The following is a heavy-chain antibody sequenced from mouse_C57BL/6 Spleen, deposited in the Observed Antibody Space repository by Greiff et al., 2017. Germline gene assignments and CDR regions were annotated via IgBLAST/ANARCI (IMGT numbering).Heavy chain of an antibody. CDR3: ARDDYDED. CDR2: IYPGDGDT. CDR1: GYAFSSSW. Sequence: QVQLQQSGPELVKPGASVKISCKASGYAFSSSWMNWVKQRPGQGLEWIGRIYPGDGDTNYNGKFKGKATLTADKSSSTAYMQLSSLTSGDSAVCFCARDDYDEDWGQGTLVTVSA. D-gene: IGHD2-4*01. J-gene: IGHJ3*01. V-gene: IGHV1-82*01.